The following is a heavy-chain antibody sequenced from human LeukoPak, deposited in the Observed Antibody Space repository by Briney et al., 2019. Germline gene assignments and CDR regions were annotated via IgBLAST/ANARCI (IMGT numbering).Heavy chain of an antibody. V-gene: IGHV3-21*01. CDR2: ISSSSSYI. J-gene: IGHJ3*02. CDR1: GFTFSSYS. D-gene: IGHD1-7*01. Sequence: GGSLRLSCAASGFTFSSYSMNWVRQAPGKVLEWISSISSSSSYIYYADSVKGRFTISRDNAKNSLYLQMNSLRAEDTAVYYCARDPGTTQTLHDAFDIWGQGTMVTVSS. CDR3: ARDPGTTQTLHDAFDI.